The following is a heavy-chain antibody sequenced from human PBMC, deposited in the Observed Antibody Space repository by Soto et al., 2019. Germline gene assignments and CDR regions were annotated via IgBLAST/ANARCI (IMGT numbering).Heavy chain of an antibody. CDR2: TFYSGAT. CDR1: GGSISSGGYY. V-gene: IGHV4-31*03. J-gene: IGHJ4*03. D-gene: IGHD5-12*01. Sequence: TLSLTCTVSGGSISSGGYYWSWIRQHPGKGLEWIGYTFYSGATYYNPSLKSRTIISVDASKNQFSLTLTSLTAADTAVYYCARVQPSDSGTSTEWLHPCGQGTLLTVSS. CDR3: ARVQPSDSGTSTEWLHP.